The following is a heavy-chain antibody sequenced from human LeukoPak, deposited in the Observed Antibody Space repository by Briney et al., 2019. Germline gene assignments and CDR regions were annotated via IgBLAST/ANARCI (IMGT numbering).Heavy chain of an antibody. D-gene: IGHD7-27*01. Sequence: GGSLRLSCAASGLTFDDYAMHWVRQAPGKGLEWVSGISWNGDTTGYADSVKGRFTISRDNAKTSLYLQMNGLRAEDTALYYCAKDMGNYFYYHGLDVWGQGTTVTVSS. CDR1: GLTFDDYA. V-gene: IGHV3-9*01. CDR2: ISWNGDTT. CDR3: AKDMGNYFYYHGLDV. J-gene: IGHJ6*02.